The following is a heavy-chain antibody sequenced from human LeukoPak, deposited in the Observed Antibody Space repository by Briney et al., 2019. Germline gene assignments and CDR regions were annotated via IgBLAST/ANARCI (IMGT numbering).Heavy chain of an antibody. CDR2: IKQDGSEK. Sequence: GGSLRLSCAASGFTFSSYWMSWARQAPGKGLEWVANIKQDGSEKNYVDSVKGRFTISRDDAENSLYLQMNSLRVEDTAVYYCARGTYFYGSGSHWGQGTLVIVSS. J-gene: IGHJ4*02. CDR3: ARGTYFYGSGSH. D-gene: IGHD3-10*01. CDR1: GFTFSSYW. V-gene: IGHV3-7*04.